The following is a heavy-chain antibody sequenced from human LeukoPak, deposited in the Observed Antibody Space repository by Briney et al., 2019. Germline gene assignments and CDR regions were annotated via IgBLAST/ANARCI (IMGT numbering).Heavy chain of an antibody. Sequence: GSPVKVSCKAFGGTFSSYTFSWGGQAPGQGVEWMGRIIPILCIANCAQKFQGRVTITADKSTSTAYMELSSLRSDDTAVYYCARDFPSSSGWYQDYWGQGTLVTVSS. CDR3: ARDFPSSSGWYQDY. CDR2: IIPILCIA. V-gene: IGHV1-69*04. CDR1: GGTFSSYT. D-gene: IGHD6-19*01. J-gene: IGHJ4*02.